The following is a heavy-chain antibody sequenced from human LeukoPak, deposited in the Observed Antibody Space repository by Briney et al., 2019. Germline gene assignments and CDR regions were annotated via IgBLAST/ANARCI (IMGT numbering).Heavy chain of an antibody. CDR3: ARDHSSGYYLDY. Sequence: SGTLSLTCAVSGGSISSSNWWSWVRQPPGKELEWIGEISRSGSTNYNPSLKSRVTISVDKSKNQFSLRLSSVTAADTAVYYCARDHSSGYYLDYWGQGTLVTVSS. CDR2: ISRSGST. V-gene: IGHV4-4*02. D-gene: IGHD3-22*01. J-gene: IGHJ4*02. CDR1: GGSISSSNW.